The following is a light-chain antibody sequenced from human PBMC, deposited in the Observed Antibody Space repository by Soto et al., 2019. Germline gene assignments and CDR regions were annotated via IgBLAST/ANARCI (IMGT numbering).Light chain of an antibody. Sequence: EIVLTQSPGPLSLSPGERATLSCRASQSVSSSYLAWYQQKPGQAPRLLIYGASSRATGIPDRFSGSGSGTDFNLTISRLEPEDFALYYCQQYGSSPRTFGQGTKLEIK. CDR3: QQYGSSPRT. V-gene: IGKV3-20*01. J-gene: IGKJ2*01. CDR2: GAS. CDR1: QSVSSSY.